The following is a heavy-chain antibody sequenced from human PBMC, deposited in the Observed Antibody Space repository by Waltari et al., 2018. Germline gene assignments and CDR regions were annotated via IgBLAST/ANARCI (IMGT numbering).Heavy chain of an antibody. Sequence: QLQLPESGPRLVRPSETPSLLCRVAGVSITSNSHYWAWTRQSPGQGLECVGTFSYSRTTYISPSLKSRVSVSRDTSKNQVSLILGSVTAADMAVYYCATYIGASVGTAAFDVWGQGTMVTVSS. CDR3: ATYIGASVGTAAFDV. V-gene: IGHV4-39*05. CDR2: FSYSRTT. CDR1: GVSITSNSHY. J-gene: IGHJ3*01. D-gene: IGHD5-12*01.